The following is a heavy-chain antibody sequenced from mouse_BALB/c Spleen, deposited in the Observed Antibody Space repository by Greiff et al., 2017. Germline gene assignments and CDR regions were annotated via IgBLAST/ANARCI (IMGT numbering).Heavy chain of an antibody. D-gene: IGHD1-2*01. V-gene: IGHV2-9*02. CDR1: GFSLTSYG. CDR3: AREGDYDGSWYFDV. CDR2: IWAGGST. Sequence: QVQLKESGPGLVAPSQSLSITCTVSGFSLTSYGVHWVRQPPGKGLEWLGVIWAGGSTNYNSALMSRLSISKDNSKSQVFLKMNSLQTDDTAMYYCAREGDYDGSWYFDVWGAGTTGTVSS. J-gene: IGHJ1*01.